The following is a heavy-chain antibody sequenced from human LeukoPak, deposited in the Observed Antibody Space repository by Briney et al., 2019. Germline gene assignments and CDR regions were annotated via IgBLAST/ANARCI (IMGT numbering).Heavy chain of an antibody. CDR2: IRYDGGNK. J-gene: IGHJ4*02. Sequence: GGSLRLSCTASGFSFSSYGMHWVRQAPGKGLEWVTFIRYDGGNKYYAVSVKGRFAISRDNSKNTLYLQMNSLRAEDTAVYYCARDSRVGQWLAYSDYWGQGTLATVSS. CDR3: ARDSRVGQWLAYSDY. V-gene: IGHV3-30*02. CDR1: GFSFSSYG. D-gene: IGHD6-19*01.